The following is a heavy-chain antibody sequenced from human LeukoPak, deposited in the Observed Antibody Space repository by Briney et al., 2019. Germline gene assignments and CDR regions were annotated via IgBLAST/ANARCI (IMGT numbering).Heavy chain of an antibody. CDR1: GGSISSYY. CDR3: ARSDASGWYHDDFDY. V-gene: IGHV4-59*08. J-gene: IGHJ4*02. Sequence: SETLSLTCTVSGGSISSYYWSWIRQPSGKGLEWSGYIYYSGSTNYNPSLKSRVTISVDTSKNQFSLKLSSVTAADTAVYYCARSDASGWYHDDFDYWGQGTLVTVSS. D-gene: IGHD6-19*01. CDR2: IYYSGST.